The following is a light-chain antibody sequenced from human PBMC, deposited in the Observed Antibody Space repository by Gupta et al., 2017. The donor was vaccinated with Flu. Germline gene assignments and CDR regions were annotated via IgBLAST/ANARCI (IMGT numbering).Light chain of an antibody. CDR2: EVS. CDR3: SSDAGSDKDV. Sequence: SGTISCTGTSSDVGGNNYVSWYHQHPGKAPKLMIYEVSQRPAGVPDRFSGSKSGYTASLTISGLQAEDEADYYCSSDAGSDKDVFGTGTKVTVL. J-gene: IGLJ1*01. V-gene: IGLV2-8*01. CDR1: SSDVGGNNY.